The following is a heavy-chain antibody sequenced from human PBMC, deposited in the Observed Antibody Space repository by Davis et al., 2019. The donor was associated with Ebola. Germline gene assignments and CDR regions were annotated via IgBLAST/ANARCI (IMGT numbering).Heavy chain of an antibody. CDR3: AKDRGGYCTSTGCLDAFDF. D-gene: IGHD2-2*01. J-gene: IGHJ3*01. CDR1: GFTFSSYA. Sequence: PGGSLRLSCAASGFTFSSYAMSWVRQAPGKGLEWVSAISGSGGSTYYADSVTGRFTISRDNSNSTLHLQMISLRADDTAVYYCAKDRGGYCTSTGCLDAFDFWGQGTLVTVSS. CDR2: ISGSGGST. V-gene: IGHV3-23*01.